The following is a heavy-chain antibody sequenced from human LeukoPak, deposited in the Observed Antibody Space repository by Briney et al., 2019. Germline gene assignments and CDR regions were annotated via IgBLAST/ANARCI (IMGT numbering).Heavy chain of an antibody. Sequence: LEWMGWINPNSGGTYYAQKFQGRVTMTRDTSISTAYMELSRLRSDDTAVYYCASHDFPFDYWGQGTLVTVSS. CDR2: INPNSGGT. D-gene: IGHD2-21*02. J-gene: IGHJ4*02. V-gene: IGHV1-2*02. CDR3: ASHDFPFDY.